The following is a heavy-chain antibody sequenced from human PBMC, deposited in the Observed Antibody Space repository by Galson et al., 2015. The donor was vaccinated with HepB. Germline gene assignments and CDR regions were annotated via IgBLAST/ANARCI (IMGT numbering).Heavy chain of an antibody. CDR1: GFTFNTYA. D-gene: IGHD2-2*02. J-gene: IGHJ4*02. Sequence: SLRLSCAASGFTFNTYAMGWVRQFPGKGLEWVSGIYKGGSTYYVDSVKGRFTISRDSSKNTLDLQMNSLRVEDTAVYYCSYCSSTSCYNMALDYWGQGTLVSVSS. V-gene: IGHV3-66*01. CDR2: IYKGGST. CDR3: SYCSSTSCYNMALDY.